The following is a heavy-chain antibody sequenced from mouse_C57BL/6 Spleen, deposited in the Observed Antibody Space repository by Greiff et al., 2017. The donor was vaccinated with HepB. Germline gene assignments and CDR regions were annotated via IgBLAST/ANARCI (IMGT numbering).Heavy chain of an antibody. Sequence: QVQLQQPGTELVKPGASVKLSCKASGYTFTSYWMHWVKQRPGQGLEWIGNINPSNGGTNYNEKFKSKATLTVDKSSSSAYMQLSSLTSEDSAVYYCARNFNYGSSSAWFAYWGQGTLVTVSA. CDR1: GYTFTSYW. CDR2: INPSNGGT. D-gene: IGHD1-1*01. V-gene: IGHV1-53*01. CDR3: ARNFNYGSSSAWFAY. J-gene: IGHJ3*01.